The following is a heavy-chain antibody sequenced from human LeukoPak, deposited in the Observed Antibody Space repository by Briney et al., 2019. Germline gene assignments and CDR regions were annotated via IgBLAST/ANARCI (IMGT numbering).Heavy chain of an antibody. Sequence: RGSLRLSCAASGFTFSTSIMHWVRQAPGKGLEWVAVISYDGNNNYYADSVKGRFTISRDNSKSTLYVQMNSLGAEDTAVYYCAKEVIAAAGNFEYWGQGTLVTVSS. V-gene: IGHV3-30*18. CDR3: AKEVIAAAGNFEY. J-gene: IGHJ4*02. CDR1: GFTFSTSI. CDR2: ISYDGNNN. D-gene: IGHD6-13*01.